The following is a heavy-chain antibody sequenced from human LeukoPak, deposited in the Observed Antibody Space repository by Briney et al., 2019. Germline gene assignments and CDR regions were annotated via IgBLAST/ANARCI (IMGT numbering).Heavy chain of an antibody. D-gene: IGHD4-17*01. J-gene: IGHJ4*02. Sequence: PSETLSLTCTVSGGSISSSSYYWGWIRQPPGKGLEWIGSIYYSGSTYYNPSLKSRVTISVDTSKNQFSLKLSSVTAADTAVCYCARLLYTDYGDYGVDYWGQGTLVTVSS. CDR3: ARLLYTDYGDYGVDY. CDR2: IYYSGST. V-gene: IGHV4-39*01. CDR1: GGSISSSSYY.